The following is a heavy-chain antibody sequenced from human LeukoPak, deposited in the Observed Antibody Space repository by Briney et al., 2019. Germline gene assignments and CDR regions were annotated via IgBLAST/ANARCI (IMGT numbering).Heavy chain of an antibody. CDR3: ARDRGGFTYAKDY. V-gene: IGHV4-39*07. D-gene: IGHD5-18*01. J-gene: IGHJ4*02. CDR2: VYYSGSS. CDR1: GGSINSTTHH. Sequence: SETLSLTCTVSGGSINSTTHHWDWIRQPPGKGLEWIGSVYYSGSSFSNPSLRSRVTISVDKSKSQFSLNLISVTAADTAVYYCARDRGGFTYAKDYWGQGILVTVSS.